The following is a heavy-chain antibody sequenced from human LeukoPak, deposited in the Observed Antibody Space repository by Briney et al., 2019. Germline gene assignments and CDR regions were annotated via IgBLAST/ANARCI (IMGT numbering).Heavy chain of an antibody. CDR3: ARMSVVVVVAHKVSVNYYGLDV. Sequence: SQTLSLTCTVSGGSISSDDYYWSWIRQPPGKGLELIGHIHSSGSTYYNPSLKSRITISADTSKNQFSLKMSSVTAADTAAYYYARMSVVVVVAHKVSVNYYGLDVWGQGTTVTVSS. D-gene: IGHD2-15*01. CDR1: GGSISSDDYY. J-gene: IGHJ6*02. V-gene: IGHV4-30-4*01. CDR2: IHSSGST.